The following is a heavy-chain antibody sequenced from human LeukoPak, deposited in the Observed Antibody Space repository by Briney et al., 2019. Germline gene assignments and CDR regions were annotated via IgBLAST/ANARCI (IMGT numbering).Heavy chain of an antibody. CDR2: IYYSGST. CDR1: GGSISSSSYY. V-gene: IGHV4-61*01. CDR3: ARSLWRTWFDP. Sequence: SETLSLTCTVSGGSISSSSYYWSWIRQPPGKGLEWIGYIYYSGSTNYNPSLKSRVIISVDTSKNQFSLKLSSVTAADTAVYYCARSLWRTWFDPWGQGTLVSVSS. D-gene: IGHD2-21*01. J-gene: IGHJ5*02.